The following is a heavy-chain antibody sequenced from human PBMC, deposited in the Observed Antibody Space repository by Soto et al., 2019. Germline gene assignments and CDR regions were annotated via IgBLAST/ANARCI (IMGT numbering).Heavy chain of an antibody. D-gene: IGHD5-12*01. CDR2: ISWNSGSI. Sequence: EVQLVESGGGLVQPGRSLRLSCAASGFTFDDYAMRWVRQAPGKGLEWVSGISWNSGSICYADSVKSRFTISRNNANNSLYPHMNSLNAEDTALYYCAKAWDGYNSIDYWGQGTLLTVSS. CDR3: AKAWDGYNSIDY. J-gene: IGHJ4*02. V-gene: IGHV3-9*01. CDR1: GFTFDDYA.